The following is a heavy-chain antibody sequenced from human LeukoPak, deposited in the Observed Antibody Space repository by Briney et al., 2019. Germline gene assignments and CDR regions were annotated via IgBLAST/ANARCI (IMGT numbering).Heavy chain of an antibody. CDR3: ARDVGSDF. J-gene: IGHJ4*02. V-gene: IGHV3-21*01. CDR1: GFSFSGNS. CDR2: ISRTSTYI. Sequence: GGSLRLSCVGSGFSFSGNSMNWVRQAPGKGLEWVSGISRTSTYIYYADSVQGRFTISRDNAKNALYLQMNSLRVEDTGIYYCARDVGSDFWGQGTLVSVSS.